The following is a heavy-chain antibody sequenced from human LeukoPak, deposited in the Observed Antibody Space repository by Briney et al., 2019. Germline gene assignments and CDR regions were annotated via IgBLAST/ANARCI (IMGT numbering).Heavy chain of an antibody. J-gene: IGHJ6*03. CDR1: GFTFSSYA. V-gene: IGHV3-30*04. Sequence: GRSLRLSCAASGFTFSSYAMHWVRQAPGKGLEWVAVISYDGSNKYYADSVKGRFTISRDNSKNTLYLQMNSLRAEDTAVYYCARDSPPGDYGHYYYYMDVWGKGTTVTVSS. CDR3: ARDSPPGDYGHYYYYMDV. D-gene: IGHD4-17*01. CDR2: ISYDGSNK.